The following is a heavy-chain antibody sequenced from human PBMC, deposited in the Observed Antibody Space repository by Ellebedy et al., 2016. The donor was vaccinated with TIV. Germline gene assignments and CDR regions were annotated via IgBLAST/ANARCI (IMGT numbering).Heavy chain of an antibody. V-gene: IGHV4-4*07. CDR2: IYGSGSP. CDR1: GGSVSTYF. J-gene: IGHJ4*02. Sequence: MPSETLSLTCNVSGGSVSTYFWSWIRQPAGKGLEWIGRIYGSGSPIYNPSLKTRVSLSVDTSKHQLSLKLSSVTAADTAVYYCARRRGFYGSGSYYHFDYWGQGTLVTVSS. CDR3: ARRRGFYGSGSYYHFDY. D-gene: IGHD3-10*01.